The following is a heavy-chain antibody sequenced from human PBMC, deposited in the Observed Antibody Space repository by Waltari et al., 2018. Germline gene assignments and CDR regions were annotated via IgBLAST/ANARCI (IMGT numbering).Heavy chain of an antibody. CDR2: VDPEDGET. CDR3: AISLRVVITSDFDY. V-gene: IGHV1-24*01. CDR1: GYTLTELS. Sequence: QVQLVQSGAAVKKPGASVKVSCKVSGYTLTELSIHWVRQAPGKGLEWRGGVDPEDGETIYAQKSQSSVTMTEDTTTDTAYMERSSLRSEDTAVYYCAISLRVVITSDFDYWGQGALVTVSS. J-gene: IGHJ4*02. D-gene: IGHD3-22*01.